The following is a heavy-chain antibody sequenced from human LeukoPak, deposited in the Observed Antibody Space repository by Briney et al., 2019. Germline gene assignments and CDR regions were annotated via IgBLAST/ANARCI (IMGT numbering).Heavy chain of an antibody. CDR3: ASDIFGDWLSIY. D-gene: IGHD3-9*01. V-gene: IGHV3-33*01. CDR2: IWYDGSNK. J-gene: IGHJ4*02. Sequence: PGRSLRLSCAASGFTFSSYGMHWVRQAPGKGLEWVAVIWYDGSNKYYADSVKGRFTISRDNSKNTLYLQMNSLRAEDTAVYYCASDIFGDWLSIYWGQGTLVTVSS. CDR1: GFTFSSYG.